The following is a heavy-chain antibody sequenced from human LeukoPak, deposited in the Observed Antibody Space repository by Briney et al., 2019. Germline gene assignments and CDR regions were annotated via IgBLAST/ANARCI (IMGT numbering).Heavy chain of an antibody. CDR1: GGSISSSSYY. Sequence: SETLSLTCTVSGGSISSSSYYWGWIRQPPGKGLEWIGYIYYSGSTNYNPSLKSRVTISVDTSKNQFSLKLSSVTAADTAVYYCARGWYNGSYRFDYWGQGTLVTVSS. J-gene: IGHJ4*02. CDR2: IYYSGST. V-gene: IGHV4-61*05. D-gene: IGHD1-26*01. CDR3: ARGWYNGSYRFDY.